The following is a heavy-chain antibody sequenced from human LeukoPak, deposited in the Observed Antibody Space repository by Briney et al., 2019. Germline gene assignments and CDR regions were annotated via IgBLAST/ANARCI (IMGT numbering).Heavy chain of an antibody. Sequence: AGSLSFSCAASGFTFSSFGMHWVRQAPGKGLEWGAVISNDGRTKFYADSVKGRFTISRDNSKNTLYLQMNSLRAEDTAVYYCAKGRVEDYFASGTYSLGYWGQGTLVTVSS. CDR1: GFTFSSFG. D-gene: IGHD3-10*01. J-gene: IGHJ4*02. V-gene: IGHV3-30*18. CDR2: ISNDGRTK. CDR3: AKGRVEDYFASGTYSLGY.